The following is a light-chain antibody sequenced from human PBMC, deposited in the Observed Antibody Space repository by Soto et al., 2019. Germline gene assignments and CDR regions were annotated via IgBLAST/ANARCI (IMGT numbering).Light chain of an antibody. CDR2: GAS. V-gene: IGKV3-15*01. J-gene: IGKJ1*01. CDR3: QQYFEWPPMT. Sequence: EIVMTQSPATLSVSPGERATLSCRASQSVSSNLAWYQQKPGQPPRLLIYGASTRATGIPARFSGGGSGTEFTLTISSLQSEDSGIYYCQQYFEWPPMTFGQGTKVEI. CDR1: QSVSSN.